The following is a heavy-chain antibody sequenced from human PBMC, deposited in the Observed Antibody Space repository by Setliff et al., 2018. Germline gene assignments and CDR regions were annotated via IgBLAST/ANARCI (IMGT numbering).Heavy chain of an antibody. CDR1: GGTFSSYA. V-gene: IGHV1-69*13. Sequence: SVKVSCKASGGTFSSYAISWVRQAPGQGLEWMGGIIPIFGTANYAQKFQGRVTITADESTSTAYMELSSLRSEDTAVYYCARDPRGLVPAAIEGSYYYYGMDVWGQGTTVTVS. CDR2: IIPIFGTA. CDR3: ARDPRGLVPAAIEGSYYYYGMDV. D-gene: IGHD2-2*02. J-gene: IGHJ6*02.